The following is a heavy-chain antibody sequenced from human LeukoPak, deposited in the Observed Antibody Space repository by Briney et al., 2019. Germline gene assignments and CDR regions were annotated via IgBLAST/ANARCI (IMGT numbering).Heavy chain of an antibody. CDR3: ARDAGTGYFDY. D-gene: IGHD1-1*01. CDR1: GFTFSSFS. CDR2: ISASSSTM. J-gene: IGHJ4*02. Sequence: GGSLRLSCVASGFTFSSFSMNWVRQAPGKGLEWISYISASSSTMYYADPVKGRFTISRDNAKNSLSLQINSLRDEDTAVFYCARDAGTGYFDYWGQGTLVTVSS. V-gene: IGHV3-48*02.